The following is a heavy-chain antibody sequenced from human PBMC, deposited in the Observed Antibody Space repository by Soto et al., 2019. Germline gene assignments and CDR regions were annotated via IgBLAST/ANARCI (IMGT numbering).Heavy chain of an antibody. J-gene: IGHJ4*02. V-gene: IGHV3-48*01. CDR2: ISSGSRST. CDR1: GFTFSSYS. Sequence: EVRLVESGGALVQPGGSLRVSCAASGFTFSSYSMNWVRQAPGKGLEWVSYISSGSRSTYYADSVKGRFTISRDNAKNSLYLQMNSLRAEDTAVYYGALDEQQVDCFDYWGQGTLVTVSS. D-gene: IGHD6-13*01. CDR3: ALDEQQVDCFDY.